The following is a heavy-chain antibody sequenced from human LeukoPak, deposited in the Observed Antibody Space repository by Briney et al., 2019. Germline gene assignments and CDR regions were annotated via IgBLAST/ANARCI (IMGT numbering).Heavy chain of an antibody. J-gene: IGHJ4*02. CDR1: GFTFSSYS. Sequence: PGGSLRLSCAASGFTFSSYSMNWVRQAPGKGLEWVSSISSSSSYMYYADSVKGRFTISRDNAKNSLYLQMNSLRAEDTAVYYCAGQTAAAGWNCFDYWGQGTLVTVSS. CDR3: AGQTAAAGWNCFDY. V-gene: IGHV3-21*01. D-gene: IGHD6-13*01. CDR2: ISSSSSYM.